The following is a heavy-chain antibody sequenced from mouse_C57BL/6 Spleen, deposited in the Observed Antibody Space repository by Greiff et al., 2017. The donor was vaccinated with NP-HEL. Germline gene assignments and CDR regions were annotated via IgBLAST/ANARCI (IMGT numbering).Heavy chain of an antibody. V-gene: IGHV5-4*03. J-gene: IGHJ1*03. CDR2: ISDGGSYT. CDR1: GFTFSSYA. Sequence: EVKVVESGGGLVKPGGSLKLSCAASGFTFSSYAMSWVRQTPEKRLEWVATISDGGSYTYYPDNVKGRFTISRDNAKNNLYLQMSHLKSEDTAMYYCARALSYYGSSYRYFDVWGTGTTVTVSS. D-gene: IGHD1-1*01. CDR3: ARALSYYGSSYRYFDV.